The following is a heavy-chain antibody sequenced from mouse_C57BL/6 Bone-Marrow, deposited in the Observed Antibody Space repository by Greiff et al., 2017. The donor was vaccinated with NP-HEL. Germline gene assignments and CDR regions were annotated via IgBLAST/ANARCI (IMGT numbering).Heavy chain of an antibody. D-gene: IGHD1-1*01. Sequence: QVQLQQSGPGLVAPSQSLSITCTVSGFSLTSYAISWVRQPPGKGLEWLGVIWTGGGTNYNSALKSRLSISKDNSKSQVFLKMNSLQTDDTARYYCARNEGNYYGSSPWYFDVWGTGTTVTVSS. V-gene: IGHV2-9-1*01. CDR3: ARNEGNYYGSSPWYFDV. CDR2: IWTGGGT. CDR1: GFSLTSYA. J-gene: IGHJ1*03.